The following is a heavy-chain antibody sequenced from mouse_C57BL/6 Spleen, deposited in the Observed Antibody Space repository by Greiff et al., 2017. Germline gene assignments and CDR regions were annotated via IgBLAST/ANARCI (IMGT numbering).Heavy chain of an antibody. CDR1: GFNITDYY. CDR3: DGEGNYYGSSSAFDY. Sequence: VQLQQSGAELVKPGASVKLSCTASGFNITDYYMHWVKQRTEQGLEWIGRIDPADGETKYAPKFPGKATITADTSSNTAYLQLSSLTSEDTAVSYCDGEGNYYGSSSAFDYGGQGTTLTVSS. D-gene: IGHD1-1*01. V-gene: IGHV14-2*01. J-gene: IGHJ2*01. CDR2: IDPADGET.